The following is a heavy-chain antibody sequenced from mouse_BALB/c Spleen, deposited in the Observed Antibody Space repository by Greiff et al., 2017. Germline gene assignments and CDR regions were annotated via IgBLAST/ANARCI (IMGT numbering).Heavy chain of an antibody. CDR3: ARGGDGYGFAY. CDR2: INPNNGVT. V-gene: IGHV1-18*01. CDR1: GYTFTDYN. D-gene: IGHD2-2*01. J-gene: IGHJ3*01. Sequence: VQLQQSGPELVKPGASVKIPCKASGYTFTDYNMDWVKQSHGKSLEWIGDINPNNGVTIYNQKFKGKATLTVDKSSSTAYMELRSLTSEDTAVYYCARGGDGYGFAYWGQGTLVTVSA.